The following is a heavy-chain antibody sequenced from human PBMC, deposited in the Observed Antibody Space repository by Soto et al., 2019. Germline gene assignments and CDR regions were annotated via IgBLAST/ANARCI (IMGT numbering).Heavy chain of an antibody. V-gene: IGHV3-30-3*01. CDR1: GFTFSSYA. CDR2: ISYDGSNK. J-gene: IGHJ4*02. D-gene: IGHD3-3*01. CDR3: ARDKRDLRFLEWSYYYDY. Sequence: GGSLRLSCAASGFTFSSYAIHGGRQAPGKGLEWVAVISYDGSNKYYADSVKGRFTISRDNSKNTLYLQMNSLRAEDTAVYYCARDKRDLRFLEWSYYYDYWGQGSLVTVSS.